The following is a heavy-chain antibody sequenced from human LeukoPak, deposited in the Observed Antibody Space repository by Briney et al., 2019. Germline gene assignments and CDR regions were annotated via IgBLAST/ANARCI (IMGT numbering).Heavy chain of an antibody. Sequence: SETLSLTCTVSGGSISSSSYYWGWIRQPPGKGLEWIGYIYYSGSTNYNPSLKSRVTISVDTSKNQFSLKLSSVTAADTAVYYCARDQGIWYFDLWGRGTLVTVSS. CDR3: ARDQGIWYFDL. CDR2: IYYSGST. D-gene: IGHD1-14*01. V-gene: IGHV4-61*01. CDR1: GGSISSSSYY. J-gene: IGHJ2*01.